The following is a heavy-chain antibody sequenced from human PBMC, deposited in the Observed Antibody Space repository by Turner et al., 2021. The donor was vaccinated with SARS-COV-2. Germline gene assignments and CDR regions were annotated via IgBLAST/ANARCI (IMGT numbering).Heavy chain of an antibody. D-gene: IGHD6-19*01. CDR1: GFTFSTYG. V-gene: IGHV3-30*18. CDR2: ISYHGSNK. Sequence: VQLVESGGCVVQPGRSLSLSCVASGFTFSTYGMHWVRQAPGKGLEWVAVISYHGSNKYYADSVKGRFTISRDNYKNTLYLQMNSLRAEDTAVYYCAKDHVTVAAYFDYWGQGTLVTVSS. CDR3: AKDHVTVAAYFDY. J-gene: IGHJ4*02.